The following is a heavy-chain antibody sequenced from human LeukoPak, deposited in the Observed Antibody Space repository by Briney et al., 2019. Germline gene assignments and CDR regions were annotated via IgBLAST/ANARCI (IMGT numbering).Heavy chain of an antibody. CDR2: ISWNSGSI. Sequence: PGGSLRLSCAASGFTFDYYAMHWGRQAPGKGLEWVSGISWNSGSIGYADSVKGRFTISRDNAKNSLYLQMNSLRAEDTALYYCAKDPHSQLAYFDYWGQGTLVTVSS. J-gene: IGHJ4*02. V-gene: IGHV3-9*01. CDR1: GFTFDYYA. D-gene: IGHD2-2*01. CDR3: AKDPHSQLAYFDY.